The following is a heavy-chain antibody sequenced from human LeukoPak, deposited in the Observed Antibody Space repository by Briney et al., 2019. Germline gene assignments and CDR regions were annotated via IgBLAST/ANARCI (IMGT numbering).Heavy chain of an antibody. D-gene: IGHD2-21*01. CDR2: INWNGGST. Sequence: PGGSLRLSCAASGFTFSSYEMNWVRQAPGKGLEWVSGINWNGGSTGYADSVKGRFTISRDNAKNSLYLQMNSLRAEDTALYYCARADSNYYYYYMDVWGKGTTVTVSS. V-gene: IGHV3-20*04. CDR1: GFTFSSYE. J-gene: IGHJ6*03. CDR3: ARADSNYYYYYMDV.